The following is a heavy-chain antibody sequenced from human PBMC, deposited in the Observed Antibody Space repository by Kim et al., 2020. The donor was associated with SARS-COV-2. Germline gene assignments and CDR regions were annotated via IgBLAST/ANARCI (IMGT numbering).Heavy chain of an antibody. V-gene: IGHV1-69*02. D-gene: IGHD3-16*01. CDR3: ARGEIRYYYGMDV. J-gene: IGHJ6*02. Sequence: YAQKYEGRVTITPDKSTSTAYMELSRLRSEDTAVYYCARGEIRYYYGMDVWGQGTTVTVSS.